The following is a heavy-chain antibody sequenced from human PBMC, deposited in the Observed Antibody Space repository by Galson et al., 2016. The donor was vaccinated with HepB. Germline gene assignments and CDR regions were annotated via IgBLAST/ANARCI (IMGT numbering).Heavy chain of an antibody. V-gene: IGHV3-23*01. D-gene: IGHD2-8*01. J-gene: IGHJ6*02. CDR1: RFTFSNYA. CDR3: AKWMYCTTDVCYPPRKHFYYSAMDV. Sequence: SLRLSCAASRFTFSNYAMSWVRQAPGKGLEWVSIISGSGDRTYYADSVKGRITVSRDNSKSTLYLQMNSLRAEDTAVYYCAKWMYCTTDVCYPPRKHFYYSAMDVWGQGTAVTVSS. CDR2: ISGSGDRT.